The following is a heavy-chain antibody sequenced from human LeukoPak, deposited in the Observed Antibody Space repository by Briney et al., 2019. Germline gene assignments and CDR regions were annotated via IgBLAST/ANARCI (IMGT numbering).Heavy chain of an antibody. V-gene: IGHV5-51*01. CDR1: GYSFTSYW. J-gene: IGHJ4*02. D-gene: IGHD3-10*01. CDR3: ARVSVGYYGSGSYNLFDY. Sequence: GESLKISCKGSGYSFTSYWIGWVRQMPGKGLEWMGIIYPGDSDTRYSPSFQGQVTISADKSISTAYLQWSSLKASDTAMYYCARVSVGYYGSGSYNLFDYWGQGTLVTVSS. CDR2: IYPGDSDT.